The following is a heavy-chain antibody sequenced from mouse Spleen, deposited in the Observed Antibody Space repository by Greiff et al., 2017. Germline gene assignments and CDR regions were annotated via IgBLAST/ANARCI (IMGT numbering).Heavy chain of an antibody. CDR2: IYPGDGDT. Sequence: VQLQQSGPELVKPGASVKISCKASGYAFSSSWMNWVKQRPGKGLEWIGRIYPGDGDTNYNGKFKGKATLTADKSSSTAYMQLSSLTSEDSAVYFCAREGNYGPYYFDYWGQGTTLTVSS. D-gene: IGHD1-1*02. V-gene: IGHV1-82*01. J-gene: IGHJ2*01. CDR3: AREGNYGPYYFDY. CDR1: GYAFSSSW.